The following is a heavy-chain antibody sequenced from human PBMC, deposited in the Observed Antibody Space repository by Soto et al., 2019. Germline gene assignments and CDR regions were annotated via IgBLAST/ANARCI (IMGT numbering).Heavy chain of an antibody. CDR1: GFTFSSYA. V-gene: IGHV3-23*01. D-gene: IGHD3-10*01. J-gene: IGHJ5*02. CDR2: ISGSGGST. CDR3: AKDRVGEGWFDP. Sequence: EVQLLESGGGLVQPGGSLRLSCAASGFTFSSYAMSWVRQAPGKGLEWVSAISGSGGSTYYADSVKGRFTISRDNSKNTLDLQMNSLRAEDTAVYYCAKDRVGEGWFDPWGQGTLVTVSS.